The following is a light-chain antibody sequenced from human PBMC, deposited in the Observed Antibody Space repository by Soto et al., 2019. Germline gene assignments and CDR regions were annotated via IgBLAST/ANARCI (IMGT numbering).Light chain of an antibody. Sequence: DVVMTQSPLSLPVTLGQPASISCRSSQGLVFSDGNTYLNWFQQRPGHSPRRLIYKVSNRDSGVPDRFRGSEFGTGLTLEFSRVAAEDVGVYYCIEATLWPYTFGQGTKLEI. CDR1: QGLVFSDGNTY. CDR3: IEATLWPYT. CDR2: KVS. J-gene: IGKJ2*01. V-gene: IGKV2-30*01.